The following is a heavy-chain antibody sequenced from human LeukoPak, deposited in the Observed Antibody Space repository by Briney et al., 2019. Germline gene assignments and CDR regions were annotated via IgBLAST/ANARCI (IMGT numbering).Heavy chain of an antibody. J-gene: IGHJ4*02. D-gene: IGHD1-26*01. CDR2: ISRSGGAT. CDR3: AKDEEGGSRGGPFDY. Sequence: PGGSLRISCAASGFTFSSYAMSWVRQAPGKGLEWVSGISRSGGATYYADSVKGRFTISRDNSRDTVYLQMNSLRADDTAVYFCAKDEEGGSRGGPFDYWGQGTLVTVSS. V-gene: IGHV3-23*01. CDR1: GFTFSSYA.